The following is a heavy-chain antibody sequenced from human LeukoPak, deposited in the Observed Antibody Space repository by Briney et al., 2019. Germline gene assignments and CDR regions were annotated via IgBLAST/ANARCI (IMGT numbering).Heavy chain of an antibody. CDR1: GASSSNHF. J-gene: IGHJ4*02. V-gene: IGHV4-59*11. CDR3: ARGVYIAAAQYGY. D-gene: IGHD6-13*01. CDR2: ISRSGHT. Sequence: SETLSLTCSVSGASSSNHFWSWIRQPPGKGLEWLGSISRSGHTNYNPSLKSRVTISVDTSKNQFSLKLSSVTAADTAVYYCARGVYIAAAQYGYWGQGTLVTVSS.